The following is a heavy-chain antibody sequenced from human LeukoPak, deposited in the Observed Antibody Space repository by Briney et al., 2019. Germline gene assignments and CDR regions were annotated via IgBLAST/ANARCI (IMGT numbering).Heavy chain of an antibody. CDR1: EFAFSTYN. Sequence: GGSLRLSCAASEFAFSTYNMNWVRQAPGEGLEWLSYISADSNTIYYADSVKGRFTISRDNAKTSLYLQMNTLRDEDTAVYYCARDRAAPTWFFDLWGRGTLVLVSS. J-gene: IGHJ2*01. D-gene: IGHD2-15*01. CDR2: ISADSNTI. CDR3: ARDRAAPTWFFDL. V-gene: IGHV3-48*02.